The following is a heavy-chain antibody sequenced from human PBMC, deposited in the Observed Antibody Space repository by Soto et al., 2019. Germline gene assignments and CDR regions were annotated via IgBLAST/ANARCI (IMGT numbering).Heavy chain of an antibody. Sequence: SETLSLTCTVSGGSISSSSYYWGWIRQPPGKGLEWIGSIYYSGSTYYNPSLKSRVTISVDTSKNQFSLKLSSVTAADTAVYYCARHYGGGYCSSTSCYAFDIWGQGTMLTVSS. CDR1: GGSISSSSYY. CDR3: ARHYGGGYCSSTSCYAFDI. J-gene: IGHJ3*02. CDR2: IYYSGST. V-gene: IGHV4-39*01. D-gene: IGHD2-2*01.